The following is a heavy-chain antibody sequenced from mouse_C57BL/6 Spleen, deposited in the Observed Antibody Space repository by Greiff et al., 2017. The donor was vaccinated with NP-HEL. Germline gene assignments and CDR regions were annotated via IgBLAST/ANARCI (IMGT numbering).Heavy chain of an antibody. CDR1: GFTFSDYG. CDR3: ASTSYYDYDVDFDV. V-gene: IGHV5-17*01. Sequence: EVKLVESGGGLVKPGGSLKLSCAASGFTFSDYGMHWVRQAPEQGLEWVAYISSGSSTIYYADTVKGRFTISRAHAKNTPCLQLTSLRSEDTAMYYCASTSYYDYDVDFDVWGTGTTVTVSS. J-gene: IGHJ1*03. D-gene: IGHD2-4*01. CDR2: ISSGSSTI.